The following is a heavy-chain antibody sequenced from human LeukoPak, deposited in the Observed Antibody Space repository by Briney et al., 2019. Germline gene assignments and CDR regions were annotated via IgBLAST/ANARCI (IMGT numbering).Heavy chain of an antibody. CDR2: ISTSGSTI. CDR3: ATYVKWAAGDV. D-gene: IGHD1-26*01. J-gene: IGHJ6*02. Sequence: GGSLRLSCAASGFTFSSYEMNWVRQAPGKGLEWVSYISTSGSTIYYADSVKGRFTISRDNAKNSLFLQMNSLRAEDTAIYYCATYVKWAAGDVWGQGTTVSVSS. CDR1: GFTFSSYE. V-gene: IGHV3-48*03.